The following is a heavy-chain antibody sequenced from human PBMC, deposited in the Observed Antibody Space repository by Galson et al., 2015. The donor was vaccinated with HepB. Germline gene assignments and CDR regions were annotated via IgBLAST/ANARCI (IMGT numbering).Heavy chain of an antibody. CDR1: GYSFTSFG. CDR3: VRDLGEMVTMIFFDY. J-gene: IGHJ4*02. Sequence: SVKVSCKASGYSFTSFGISWVRQAPGQGLEWVGWISAYNGNTNYAQKVQGRVTMTTDISTSTAYMELRSLRSDDTAVYYCVRDLGEMVTMIFFDYWGQGTLVTVSS. CDR2: ISAYNGNT. D-gene: IGHD3/OR15-3a*01. V-gene: IGHV1-18*01.